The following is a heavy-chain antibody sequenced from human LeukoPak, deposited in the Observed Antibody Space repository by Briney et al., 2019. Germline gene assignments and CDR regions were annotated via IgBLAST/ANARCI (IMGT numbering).Heavy chain of an antibody. CDR2: IYYSGST. V-gene: IGHV4-31*03. J-gene: IGHJ4*02. CDR3: ARGGYSSSWYLDYFDY. CDR1: GGSISSGGYY. D-gene: IGHD6-13*01. Sequence: PSETLSLTCTVSGGSISSGGYYWSWIRQHPGKGLEWIGYIYYSGSTYYSPSLNSRVTISVDTSKNQFSLKLSSVTAADTAVYYCARGGYSSSWYLDYFDYWGQGTLVTVSS.